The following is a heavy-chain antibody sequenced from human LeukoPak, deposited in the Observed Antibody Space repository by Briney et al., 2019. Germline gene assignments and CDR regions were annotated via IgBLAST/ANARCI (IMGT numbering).Heavy chain of an antibody. Sequence: GASVKVSCKASGYTFTGYYMHWVRQAPGQGLEWMGWINPNSGGTNYAQKLQGRVTMTTDTSTTTVYMELRGLRSDDTAVYYCASDHLSIAATGMRYWGQGTLVTVSS. D-gene: IGHD6-13*01. CDR1: GYTFTGYY. CDR2: INPNSGGT. V-gene: IGHV1-2*02. J-gene: IGHJ4*02. CDR3: ASDHLSIAATGMRY.